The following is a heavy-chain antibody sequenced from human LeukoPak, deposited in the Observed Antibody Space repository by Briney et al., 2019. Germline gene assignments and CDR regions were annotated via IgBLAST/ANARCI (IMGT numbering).Heavy chain of an antibody. CDR2: IWYDGINK. CDR1: EFTFSSYC. D-gene: IGHD6-13*01. V-gene: IGHV3-33*01. CDR3: ARDGGAAAGTGYFDN. Sequence: SLRLSCAASEFTFSSYCMHWGRPAPGQGQEWVAVIWYDGINKYYAESVKGRFTISRDNSKNTLYLQMNSLRAEDTAVYYCARDGGAAAGTGYFDNWGQGTLVTVSS. J-gene: IGHJ4*02.